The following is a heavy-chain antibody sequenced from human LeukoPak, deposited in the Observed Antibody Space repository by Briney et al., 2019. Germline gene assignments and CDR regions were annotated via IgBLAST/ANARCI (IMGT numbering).Heavy chain of an antibody. CDR1: GFTFDDYA. V-gene: IGHV3-9*01. D-gene: IGHD6-13*01. CDR2: ISWNSGSI. J-gene: IGHJ5*02. Sequence: GGSLRLSCAASGFTFDDYAIHWVRQAPGKGLEWVSGISWNSGSIGYADSVKGRFTISRDNAKNSQYLQMNSLRAEETALDYCAKGNRPVTAAETWFDPWGQGTLVTVSS. CDR3: AKGNRPVTAAETWFDP.